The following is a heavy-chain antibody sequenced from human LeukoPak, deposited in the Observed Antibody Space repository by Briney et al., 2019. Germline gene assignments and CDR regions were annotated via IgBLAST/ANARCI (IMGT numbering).Heavy chain of an antibody. Sequence: SETLSLTCSVSGGSISSYSRNWIRQPAGKGLEWIGRFYTSGTTNYNPSLKSRVTMSIDTSKNQVSLKMRSVTVADTAVYYCARTVVTLDWYFDLWGRGTLVSVSS. CDR2: FYTSGTT. CDR3: ARTVVTLDWYFDL. CDR1: GGSISSYS. V-gene: IGHV4-4*07. J-gene: IGHJ2*01. D-gene: IGHD4-23*01.